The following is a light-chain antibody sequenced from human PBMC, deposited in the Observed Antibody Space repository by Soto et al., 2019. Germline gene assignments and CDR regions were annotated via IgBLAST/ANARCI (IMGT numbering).Light chain of an antibody. CDR3: QQYDNVPLT. CDR2: EAS. V-gene: IGKV1-33*01. Sequence: IQMTQSPSSLSASVGDRVTITCQASQDITNALNWYQQKPGKAPKVLIYEASNLETGVPSSFSGSGSGTDFTFTISSLQHEDIATYFCQQYDNVPLTFGGGTKVEIK. CDR1: QDITNA. J-gene: IGKJ4*01.